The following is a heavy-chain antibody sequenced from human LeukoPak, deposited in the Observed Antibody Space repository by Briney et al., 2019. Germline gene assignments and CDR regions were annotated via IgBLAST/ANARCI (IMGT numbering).Heavy chain of an antibody. CDR3: ARDRGDYGDYHGLWFDP. CDR2: IYYSGST. D-gene: IGHD4-17*01. J-gene: IGHJ5*02. Sequence: PGGSLRLSCAASGFTFDDYAMHWIRQPPGKGLEWIGYIYYSGSTNYNPSLKSRVTISVDTSKNQFSLKLSSVTAADTAVYYCARDRGDYGDYHGLWFDPWGQGTLVTVSS. V-gene: IGHV4-59*01. CDR1: GFTFDDYA.